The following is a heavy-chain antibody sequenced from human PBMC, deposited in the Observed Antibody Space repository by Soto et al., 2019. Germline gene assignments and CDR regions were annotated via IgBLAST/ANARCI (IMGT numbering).Heavy chain of an antibody. D-gene: IGHD6-19*01. Sequence: EVQLLESGGGLVQPGGSLRLSCAASGFTFSNYAMGWVRQAPGKGLEWVSAIGGGGGSTFYADSVKGRFTVSRDNSKNTLYLQMHSLRVDDTAVFYCAKIAEAVSGTVYGYWGQGTLVTVSS. CDR1: GFTFSNYA. CDR2: IGGGGGST. V-gene: IGHV3-23*01. CDR3: AKIAEAVSGTVYGY. J-gene: IGHJ4*02.